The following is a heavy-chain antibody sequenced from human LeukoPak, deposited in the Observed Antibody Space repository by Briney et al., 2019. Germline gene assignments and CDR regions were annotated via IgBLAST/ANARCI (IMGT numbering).Heavy chain of an antibody. CDR2: IIPIFGTA. CDR1: GGTFSSYD. V-gene: IGHV1-69*05. D-gene: IGHD3-3*01. J-gene: IGHJ6*03. Sequence: SVKVSCKASGGTFSSYDISWVRQAPGQGLEWMGGIIPIFGTANYAQKVQGRVTITTDESTSTAYMELSSLRSEDTAVYYCARVHLEWPSPGDYYYYYMDVWGKGTTVTVSS. CDR3: ARVHLEWPSPGDYYYYYMDV.